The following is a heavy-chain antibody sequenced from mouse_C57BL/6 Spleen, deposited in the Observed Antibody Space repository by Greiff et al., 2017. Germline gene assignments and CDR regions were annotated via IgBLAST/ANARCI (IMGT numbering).Heavy chain of an antibody. D-gene: IGHD3-3*01. CDR1: GFTFSDYG. V-gene: IGHV5-17*01. Sequence: DVKLQESGGGLVKPGGSLKLSCAASGFTFSDYGMHWVRQAPEKGLEWVAYISSGSSTIYYADTVKGRFTISRDNAKNTLFLQMTSLRSEDTAMXYCARRGRLDYWGQGTTLTVSS. CDR2: ISSGSSTI. CDR3: ARRGRLDY. J-gene: IGHJ2*01.